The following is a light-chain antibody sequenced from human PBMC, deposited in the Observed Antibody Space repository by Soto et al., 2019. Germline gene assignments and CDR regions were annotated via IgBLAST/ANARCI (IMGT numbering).Light chain of an antibody. V-gene: IGKV3-20*01. CDR3: QQYCSSPLT. J-gene: IGKJ4*01. CDR2: GAS. CDR1: QSVSSSY. Sequence: EIVLTQSPGTLSLSPGERATLSCRASQSVSSSYLAWYQQKPGQAPRLLIYGASSRATGLPDRCSGSGSGTDFTLTISRLEAEDFEVYYCQQYCSSPLTFCGGAKVESK.